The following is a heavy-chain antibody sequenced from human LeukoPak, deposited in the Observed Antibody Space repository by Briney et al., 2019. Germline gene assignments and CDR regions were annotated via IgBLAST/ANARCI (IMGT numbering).Heavy chain of an antibody. CDR3: AKYDSYSSSWYYFDY. V-gene: IGHV3-23*01. D-gene: IGHD6-13*01. CDR1: GFTFSSYA. J-gene: IGHJ4*02. Sequence: PGGSLRLSCAASGFTFSSYAMSWVRQAPGKGLGWVSAISGSGGSTYYADSVKGRFTISRDNSKNTLYLQMNSLRAEDAAVYYCAKYDSYSSSWYYFDYWGQGTLVTVSS. CDR2: ISGSGGST.